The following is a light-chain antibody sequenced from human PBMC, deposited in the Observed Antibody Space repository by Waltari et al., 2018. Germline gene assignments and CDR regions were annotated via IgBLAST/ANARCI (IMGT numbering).Light chain of an antibody. CDR1: QSVNTD. CDR2: GAS. Sequence: EMVMTQSPASLSVSPGETATLSRRASQSVNTDLAWYQQKPGQAPRLFIYGASTRTTDVPARFSGSGSGTEFTLTISSLQSEDFAVYYCQQYNTWPSVTFGQGTRLQIK. V-gene: IGKV3-15*01. CDR3: QQYNTWPSVT. J-gene: IGKJ5*01.